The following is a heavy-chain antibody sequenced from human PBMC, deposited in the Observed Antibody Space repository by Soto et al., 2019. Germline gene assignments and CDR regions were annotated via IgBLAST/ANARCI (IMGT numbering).Heavy chain of an antibody. CDR3: ARGLWLVKSG. V-gene: IGHV3-30-3*01. CDR1: GFTFSSYA. J-gene: IGHJ4*02. CDR2: ISYDGSNK. D-gene: IGHD5-18*01. Sequence: SGGSLRLSCAASGFTFSSYAMHWVRQAPGKGLEWVAVISYDGSNKYYADSVKGRFTISRDNSKNTLYLQMNSLRAEDTAVYYCARGLWLVKSGWGQGTLVTVSS.